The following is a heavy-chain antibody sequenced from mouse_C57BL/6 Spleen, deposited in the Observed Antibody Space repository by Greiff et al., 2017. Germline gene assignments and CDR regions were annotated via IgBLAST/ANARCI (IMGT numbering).Heavy chain of an antibody. CDR1: GFSLTSYG. J-gene: IGHJ4*01. Sequence: VKLMESGPGLVQPSQSLSITCTVSGFSLTSYGVHWVRQSPGKGLEWLGVIWSGGSTDYNAAFISRLSISKDNSKSQVFFKMNSLQADDTAIYYCAREGYYSNSVYYAKDYWGQGTSVTVSS. V-gene: IGHV2-2*01. CDR2: IWSGGST. CDR3: AREGYYSNSVYYAKDY. D-gene: IGHD2-5*01.